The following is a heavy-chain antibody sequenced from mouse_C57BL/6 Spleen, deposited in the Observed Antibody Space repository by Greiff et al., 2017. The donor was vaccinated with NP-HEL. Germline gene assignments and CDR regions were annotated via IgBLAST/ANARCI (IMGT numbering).Heavy chain of an antibody. CDR1: GFTFSSYA. D-gene: IGHD2-4*01. CDR2: ISDGGSYT. CDR3: ARDYYDYDWFAY. V-gene: IGHV5-4*01. Sequence: EVMLVESGGGLVKPGGSLKLSCAASGFTFSSYAMSWVRQTPEKRLEWVATISDGGSYTYYPDNVKGRFTISRDNAKNNLYLQMSHLKSEDTAMYYCARDYYDYDWFAYWGQGTLVTVSA. J-gene: IGHJ3*01.